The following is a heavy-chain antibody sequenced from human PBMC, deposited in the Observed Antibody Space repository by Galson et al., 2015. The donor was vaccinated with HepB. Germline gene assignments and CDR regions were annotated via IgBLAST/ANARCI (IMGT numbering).Heavy chain of an antibody. CDR1: GFTFSSYG. V-gene: IGHV3-30*03. Sequence: SLRLSCAASGFTFSSYGLHWVRQASGKGLEWVAVISYDGSKKYYTDSVKGRFTISRDNSKSTLYLQMNSLRAEDTAMYYCARDQVWSRIPGLYGMDVWGQGTTVTVSS. CDR3: ARDQVWSRIPGLYGMDV. J-gene: IGHJ6*02. CDR2: ISYDGSKK. D-gene: IGHD3-3*01.